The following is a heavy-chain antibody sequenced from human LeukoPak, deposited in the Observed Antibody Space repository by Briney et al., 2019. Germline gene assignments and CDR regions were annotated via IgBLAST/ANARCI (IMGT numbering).Heavy chain of an antibody. J-gene: IGHJ5*02. V-gene: IGHV6-1*01. Sequence: QTLSLTCAISGDSVSSNSAAWNWIRQSPSRGLEWLGRTYYRSKWYNDYAVSVKSRITINPDTSKNQFSLQLNSVTPEDTAVYYCARVLVLWFGELTNERYNWFDPWGQGTLVTVSS. D-gene: IGHD3-10*01. CDR2: TYYRSKWYN. CDR3: ARVLVLWFGELTNERYNWFDP. CDR1: GDSVSSNSAA.